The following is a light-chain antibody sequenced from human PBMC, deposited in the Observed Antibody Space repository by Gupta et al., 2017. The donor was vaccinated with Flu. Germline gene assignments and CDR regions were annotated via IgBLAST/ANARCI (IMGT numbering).Light chain of an antibody. Sequence: IEMTQSPSTLSVSLGERATISCRASQGISNNLGWYQQKPGKAPKLLIYGASSRATGIPSRFSGSGSGTDFTLTISSLQSEDFAIYYCQQYNNWPRTFGQGTKVEIK. CDR3: QQYNNWPRT. V-gene: IGKV3-15*01. CDR1: QGISNN. CDR2: GAS. J-gene: IGKJ1*01.